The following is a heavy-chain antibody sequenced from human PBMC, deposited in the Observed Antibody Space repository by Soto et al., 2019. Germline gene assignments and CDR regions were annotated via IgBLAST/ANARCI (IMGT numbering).Heavy chain of an antibody. CDR2: ISADNGNR. CDR3: ARVDPWLQLHEC. V-gene: IGHV1-18*01. D-gene: IGHD5-12*01. Sequence: ASVKVSCKASVYTFTSYGISWLRQAPGQGVEGMGWISADNGNRNCAQKLQGRVTMTTDTSASTAYMELGSLRSDDRAVYYCARVDPWLQLHECWGQGTLVIVSS. J-gene: IGHJ4*02. CDR1: VYTFTSYG.